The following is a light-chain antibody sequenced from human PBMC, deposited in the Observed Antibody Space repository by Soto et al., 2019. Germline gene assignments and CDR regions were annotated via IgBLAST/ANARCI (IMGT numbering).Light chain of an antibody. V-gene: IGKV1-39*01. CDR2: AAS. CDR1: QSISSH. J-gene: IGKJ4*01. Sequence: QMTQSPSSLFASVGDRVTITCRASQSISSHLNWYQQKVGQTPRLLIYAASTLQSEVPPRFSGSGSGTEFTLTISGLQREEFATNYCQQSHSAPLTFGGGTKIQI. CDR3: QQSHSAPLT.